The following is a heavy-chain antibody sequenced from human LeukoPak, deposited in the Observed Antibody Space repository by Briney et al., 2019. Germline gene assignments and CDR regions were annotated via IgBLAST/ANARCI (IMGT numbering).Heavy chain of an antibody. CDR3: ANAVHYYDSSGYHPFDY. Sequence: GGSLRLSCAASGFTFSSHGMHWVRQAPGKGLEWVAVISYDGSIKHYADSVKGRFTISRDNSKNTLYLQMNSLRAEDTAVYYCANAVHYYDSSGYHPFDYWGQGTLVTVSS. CDR2: ISYDGSIK. D-gene: IGHD3-22*01. CDR1: GFTFSSHG. J-gene: IGHJ4*02. V-gene: IGHV3-30*18.